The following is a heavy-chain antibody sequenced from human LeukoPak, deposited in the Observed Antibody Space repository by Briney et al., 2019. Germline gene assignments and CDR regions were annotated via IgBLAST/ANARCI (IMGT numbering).Heavy chain of an antibody. CDR1: GGSISSSYYY. D-gene: IGHD2-2*01. CDR3: ARVPAAINYYYYMDV. CDR2: IYYGGST. J-gene: IGHJ6*03. Sequence: PSETLSLTCTVSGGSISSSYYYWGWIRQPPGKGLEWIGSIYYGGSTYYTPSLKSRVTISVDTSKNQFSLKLSSVTAADTAVYYCARVPAAINYYYYMDVWGKGTTVTVSS. V-gene: IGHV4-39*07.